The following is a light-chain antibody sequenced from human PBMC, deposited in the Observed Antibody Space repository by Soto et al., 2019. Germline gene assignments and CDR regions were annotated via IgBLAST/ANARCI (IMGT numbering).Light chain of an antibody. CDR1: QSVSPY. V-gene: IGKV3-20*01. CDR3: QQYGSPPPVT. CDR2: GAS. Sequence: EIVLTQSPGTLSLSPGERATLSCRASQSVSPYLAWYQHKPGQAPRPLIYGASSRATGIPDRFSGSGSGTDFAITISKPEPDDLEGYFCQQYGSPPPVTFGPGTKVDIK. J-gene: IGKJ3*01.